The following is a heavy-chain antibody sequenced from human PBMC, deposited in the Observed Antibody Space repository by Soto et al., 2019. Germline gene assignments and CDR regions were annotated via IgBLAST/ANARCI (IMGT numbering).Heavy chain of an antibody. J-gene: IGHJ6*02. V-gene: IGHV4-31*03. CDR1: GGSISSGGYY. CDR3: ARDRGMAPYYYGMDV. Sequence: LSLTCTVSGGSISSGGYYWSWIRQHPGKGLEWIGYIYYSGSTYYNPSLKSRVTISVDTSKNQFSLKLSSVTAADTAVYYCARDRGMAPYYYGMDVWGQGTTVTVSS. CDR2: IYYSGST. D-gene: IGHD3-10*01.